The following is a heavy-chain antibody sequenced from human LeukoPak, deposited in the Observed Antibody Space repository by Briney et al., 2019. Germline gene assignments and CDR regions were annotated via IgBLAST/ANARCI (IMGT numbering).Heavy chain of an antibody. J-gene: IGHJ4*02. CDR2: IYYSGST. D-gene: IGHD3-22*01. V-gene: IGHV4-59*08. CDR1: GGSISSYY. Sequence: SETLSLTCTVSGGSISSYYWSWIRQPPGKGLEWIGYIYYSGSTNYNPSLKSRVTISVDTSKNQFSLKLSSVTAADTAAYYCARHMNYYDSSGYRGGYYFDYWGQGTLVTVSS. CDR3: ARHMNYYDSSGYRGGYYFDY.